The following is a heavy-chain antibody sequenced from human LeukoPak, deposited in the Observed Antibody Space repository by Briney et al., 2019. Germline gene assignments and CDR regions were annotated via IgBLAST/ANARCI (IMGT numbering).Heavy chain of an antibody. D-gene: IGHD3-22*01. Sequence: SETLSLTCAVSGGSISSSNWWSWVRQPPGKGLEWIGEIYHSGSTNYNPSLKSRVTIAVDKSKNQFSLRLNSVTAADTAVYFCARDRSYYSDSGTAYWGQGILVTVSS. CDR1: GGSISSSNW. CDR2: IYHSGST. J-gene: IGHJ4*02. V-gene: IGHV4-4*02. CDR3: ARDRSYYSDSGTAY.